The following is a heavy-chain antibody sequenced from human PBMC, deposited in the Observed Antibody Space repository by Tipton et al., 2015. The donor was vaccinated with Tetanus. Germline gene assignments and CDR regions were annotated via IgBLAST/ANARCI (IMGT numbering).Heavy chain of an antibody. V-gene: IGHV4-59*01. D-gene: IGHD4-11*01. CDR2: IYYSGST. CDR1: GGSISSYY. Sequence: TLSLTCTVSGGSISSYYWSWIRQPPGKGLEWIGYIYYSGSTNYNPFLKSRVTISVDTSKNQFSLKLSSVTAADTAVYYCAKEQSDADYYYYGMDVWGQGTTVTVSS. CDR3: AKEQSDADYYYYGMDV. J-gene: IGHJ6*02.